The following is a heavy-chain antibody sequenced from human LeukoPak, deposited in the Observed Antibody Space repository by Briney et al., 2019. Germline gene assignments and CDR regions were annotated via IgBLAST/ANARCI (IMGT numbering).Heavy chain of an antibody. CDR2: ISYNGRP. D-gene: IGHD1-1*01. J-gene: IGHJ4*02. Sequence: PSETLSLTCTVSGGSVSTNYYYWSWLRQPPGKGLEWIGLISYNGRPNYNPSLKNRVTISVDTSKNQFSLNLTSVSAADTAVYFCXXXPXVGQSIHWTHHEYWGQGSLVIVSS. CDR1: GGSVSTNYYY. CDR3: XXXPXVGQSIHWTHHEY. V-gene: IGHV4-39*01.